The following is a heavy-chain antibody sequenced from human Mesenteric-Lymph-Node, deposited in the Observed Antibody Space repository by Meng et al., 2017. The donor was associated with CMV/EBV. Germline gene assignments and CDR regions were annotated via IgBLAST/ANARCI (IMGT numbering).Heavy chain of an antibody. Sequence: GGSLRLSCQGSGYSFTSYWVGWVRQMPGKGLEWMGIIYPADSDTRYSPSFQGQVTISADKSVNTAYLQWSSLRASDTAVYYCARQRGYTGYEFGYWGQGTLVTVSS. CDR1: GYSFTSYW. CDR3: ARQRGYTGYEFGY. J-gene: IGHJ4*02. D-gene: IGHD5-12*01. V-gene: IGHV5-51*01. CDR2: IYPADSDT.